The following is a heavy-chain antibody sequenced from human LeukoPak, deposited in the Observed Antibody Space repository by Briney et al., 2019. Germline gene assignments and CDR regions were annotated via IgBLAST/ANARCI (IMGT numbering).Heavy chain of an antibody. CDR3: ANCDRGTVTTVDY. J-gene: IGHJ4*02. CDR2: ISYDGSNK. Sequence: GGSLRLSCAASGFTFSSYGMHWVRQAPGKGLEWVAVISYDGSNKYYADSVKGRFTISRDNSKNTLYLQMNSLRAEDTAVYYCANCDRGTVTTVDYWGQGTLVTVSS. D-gene: IGHD4-17*01. CDR1: GFTFSSYG. V-gene: IGHV3-30*18.